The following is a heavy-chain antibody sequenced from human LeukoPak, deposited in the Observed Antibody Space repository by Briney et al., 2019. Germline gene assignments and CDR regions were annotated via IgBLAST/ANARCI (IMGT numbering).Heavy chain of an antibody. CDR1: GYTFTGYY. J-gene: IGHJ5*02. Sequence: ASVKVSCKASGYTFTGYYMHWVRQAPGQGLEWMGIINPSGGSTSYAQKFQGRVTMTRDTSTSTVYMELSSLRSEDTAVYYCARDGTYYYDSSGYYEGQSRFDPWGQGTLVTVSS. D-gene: IGHD3-22*01. V-gene: IGHV1-46*01. CDR3: ARDGTYYYDSSGYYEGQSRFDP. CDR2: INPSGGST.